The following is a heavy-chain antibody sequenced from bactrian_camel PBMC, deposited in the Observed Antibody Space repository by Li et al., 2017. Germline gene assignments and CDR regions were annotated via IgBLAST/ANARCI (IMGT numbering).Heavy chain of an antibody. CDR1: PYPYWSTC. D-gene: IGHD2*01. V-gene: IGHV3S53*01. J-gene: IGHJ4*01. CDR3: AAAYVPISSAGYCHSLDY. Sequence: HVQLVESGGGSVQAGGSLRLSCTASSPYPYWSTCVGWFRQAPGKEREGVASIENDGLIKYRDSVKGRFTISKDNAKNTLYLQMNSLKPDDTAIYYCAAAYVPISSAGYCHSLDYWGQGTQVTVS. CDR2: IENDGLI.